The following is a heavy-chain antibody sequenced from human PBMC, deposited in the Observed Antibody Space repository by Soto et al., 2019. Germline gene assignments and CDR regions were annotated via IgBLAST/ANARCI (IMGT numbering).Heavy chain of an antibody. CDR2: ISYDGSNK. CDR1: GFTFSSYG. Sequence: QVQLVESGGGVVQPGRSLRLSCAASGFTFSSYGMHWVRQAPGKGLEWVAVISYDGSNKYYADSVKGRFTISRDNSKNTLYLQMNSLRAEDTAVYYCAKDRGVGSCSGGSCLYGMDVWGQGTTVTVSS. J-gene: IGHJ6*02. V-gene: IGHV3-30*18. D-gene: IGHD2-15*01. CDR3: AKDRGVGSCSGGSCLYGMDV.